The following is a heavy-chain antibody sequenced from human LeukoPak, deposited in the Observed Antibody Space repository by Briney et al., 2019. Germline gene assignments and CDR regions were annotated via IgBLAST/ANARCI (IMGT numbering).Heavy chain of an antibody. CDR1: GFTFSSYA. CDR3: AKGHCDCEGYYYFDH. J-gene: IGHJ4*02. V-gene: IGHV3-23*01. Sequence: PGGSLRLSCAASGFTFSSYAMSWVRQAPGKGLEWVSAVRGGSGNTYYADSVKGRFTISRDNSKNMLYLQMNTLRAEDTAVYYCAKGHCDCEGYYYFDHWGQGILVTVSS. CDR2: VRGGSGNT. D-gene: IGHD2-21*01.